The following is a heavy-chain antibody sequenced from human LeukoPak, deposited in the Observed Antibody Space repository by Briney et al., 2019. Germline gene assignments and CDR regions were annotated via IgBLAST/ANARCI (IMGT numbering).Heavy chain of an antibody. Sequence: KPRASVKVSCKASGYTFTSYGISWVRQAPGQGLEWMGWISAYNGNTNYAQKLQGRVTMTTDTSTSTAYMELRSLRSDDTAVYYCARGGYCSGGSCYIRWFDPWGQGTLVTVSS. CDR1: GYTFTSYG. CDR3: ARGGYCSGGSCYIRWFDP. D-gene: IGHD2-15*01. V-gene: IGHV1-18*01. J-gene: IGHJ5*02. CDR2: ISAYNGNT.